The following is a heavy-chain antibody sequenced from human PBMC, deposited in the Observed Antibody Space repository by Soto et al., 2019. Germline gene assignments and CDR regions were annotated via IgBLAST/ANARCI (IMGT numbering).Heavy chain of an antibody. D-gene: IGHD2-2*01. J-gene: IGHJ4*02. CDR3: AKRGPLGFCASSSCYAFDY. V-gene: IGHV3-23*01. CDR1: GFTFAGYA. CDR2: ISGSGTNT. Sequence: PGGSLRLSCAASGFTFAGYAMTWVRQAPGEGLEWVSSISGSGTNTYYADSVRGRFTVSRDNSENTLSLQMNSLRVEDTAIYYCAKRGPLGFCASSSCYAFDYWGPGALVTVSS.